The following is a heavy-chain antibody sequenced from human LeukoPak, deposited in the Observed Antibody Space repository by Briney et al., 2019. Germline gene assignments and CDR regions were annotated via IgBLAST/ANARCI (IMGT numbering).Heavy chain of an antibody. CDR1: GYTFTSYY. CDR3: ASQRGYSSGWSFDY. CDR2: INPSGGST. D-gene: IGHD6-19*01. V-gene: IGHV1-46*01. J-gene: IGHJ4*02. Sequence: EASVKVSCKASGYTFTSYYMHWVRQAPGQGLEWMGIINPSGGSTNYAQKLQGRVTMTTDTSTSTAYMELRSLRSDDTAVYYCASQRGYSSGWSFDYWGQGTLVTVSS.